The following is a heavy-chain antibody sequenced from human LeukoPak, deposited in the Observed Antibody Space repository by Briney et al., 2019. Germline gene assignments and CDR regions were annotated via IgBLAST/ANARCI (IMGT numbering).Heavy chain of an antibody. CDR2: INHSGST. Sequence: PSETLSLTCAVYGGSFSGYYWSWIRQPPGKGREGIGEINHSGSTNYNPSLKSRVTISVDTSKNQFSLKLSSVTAADTAVYYCARAPSSSSAYFDYWGQGTLVTVSS. V-gene: IGHV4-34*01. CDR1: GGSFSGYY. CDR3: ARAPSSSSAYFDY. D-gene: IGHD6-6*01. J-gene: IGHJ4*02.